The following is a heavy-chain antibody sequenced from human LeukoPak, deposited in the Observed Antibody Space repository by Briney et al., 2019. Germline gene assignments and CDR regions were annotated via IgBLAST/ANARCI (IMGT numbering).Heavy chain of an antibody. Sequence: GSLRLSCAASRFTFRNYAMHWVRQAPGKGLEWVAVISYDGSDKYYTDSVKGRFTISRDNSKNTLYLQMNSLRTEDTAVYYCATPPHDYGDYYFDFWGQGTLVTVSS. CDR3: ATPPHDYGDYYFDF. D-gene: IGHD4-17*01. CDR2: ISYDGSDK. J-gene: IGHJ4*02. CDR1: RFTFRNYA. V-gene: IGHV3-30*04.